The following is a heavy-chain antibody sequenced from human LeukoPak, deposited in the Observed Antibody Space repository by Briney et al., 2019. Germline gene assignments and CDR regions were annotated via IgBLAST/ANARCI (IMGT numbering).Heavy chain of an antibody. V-gene: IGHV3-33*01. CDR1: GFTFSSFG. J-gene: IGHJ4*02. CDR2: IWYDASNK. D-gene: IGHD6-13*01. Sequence: GGSLRLSCAASGFTFSSFGMHWVRQAPGQGLEWVAGIWYDASNKYYADSVKGRFTISRDNSKNTLYLQMNSLRDGDTAVYYCVRGVGVSRFNYLDSWGQGTLVIVSS. CDR3: VRGVGVSRFNYLDS.